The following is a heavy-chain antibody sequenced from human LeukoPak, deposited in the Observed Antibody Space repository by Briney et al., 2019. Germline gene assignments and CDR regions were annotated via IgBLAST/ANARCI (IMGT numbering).Heavy chain of an antibody. V-gene: IGHV1-69*05. CDR1: GGTFSSYA. D-gene: IGHD2-15*01. Sequence: SVKVSCKASGGTFSSYAISWVRQAPGQGLEWMGGIIPIFGTANYAQKFQVRVTITTDESTSTAYMELNSLRSEDTAVYYCARDAQGYCSGGSCYANYYYYYMDVWGKGTTVTVSS. J-gene: IGHJ6*03. CDR3: ARDAQGYCSGGSCYANYYYYYMDV. CDR2: IIPIFGTA.